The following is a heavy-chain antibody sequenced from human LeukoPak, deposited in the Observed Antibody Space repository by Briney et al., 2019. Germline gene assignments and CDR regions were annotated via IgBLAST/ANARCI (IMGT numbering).Heavy chain of an antibody. J-gene: IGHJ6*03. D-gene: IGHD2-8*01. CDR2: ITRDGSST. CDR3: AKMEGQRLYDYCMDV. CDR1: GFSFSSSW. Sequence: GGSLRLSCAASGFSFSSSWIHWVRQAPGKGLVWVSRITRDGSSTTYADSVKGRFTTSRDNAKNTLYLQMDSLRADDTAVYYCAKMEGQRLYDYCMDVWGRGTTVTVSS. V-gene: IGHV3-74*01.